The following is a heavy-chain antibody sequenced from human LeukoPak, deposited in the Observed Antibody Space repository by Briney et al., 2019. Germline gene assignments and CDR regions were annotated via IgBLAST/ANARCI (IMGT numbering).Heavy chain of an antibody. CDR1: VYTLTELS. J-gene: IGHJ4*02. Sequence: ASVTVSCQVSVYTLTELSMHWVRQAPGTGLEWMGGFDPEDGETIYAQKFQGRVTMTEDTSTDTAYMELSSLRSEDTAVYYCATYNTRFSPVTSFDYWGQGTMVTVSS. V-gene: IGHV1-24*01. CDR2: FDPEDGET. D-gene: IGHD1-14*01. CDR3: ATYNTRFSPVTSFDY.